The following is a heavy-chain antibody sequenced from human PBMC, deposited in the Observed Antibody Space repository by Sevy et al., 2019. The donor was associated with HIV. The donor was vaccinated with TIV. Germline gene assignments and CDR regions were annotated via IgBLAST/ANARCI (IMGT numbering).Heavy chain of an antibody. CDR2: FDPEDGVI. CDR3: ATAREYYSDNSGYLDY. V-gene: IGHV1-24*01. Sequence: ASVKVSCKVSGYTLSELSMHWVRQAPEKGLEWMGRFDPEDGVIIYAQKFQGRVTMTEDTSTDTAYMELVSLRSEDTALYYCATAREYYSDNSGYLDYWGQGTLVTVSS. D-gene: IGHD3-22*01. CDR1: GYTLSELS. J-gene: IGHJ4*02.